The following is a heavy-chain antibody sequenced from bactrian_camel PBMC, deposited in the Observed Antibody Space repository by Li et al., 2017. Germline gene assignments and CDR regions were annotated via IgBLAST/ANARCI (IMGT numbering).Heavy chain of an antibody. CDR1: GYIHSYYC. CDR2: INRDGIT. Sequence: HVQLVESGGGSVQAGGTLTLSCAASGYIHSYYCMGWFRQAPGKERERVAVINRDGITTYQDSVKGRLPISKDNAENTLYLRMSSLKVEDTAMYYCQEDRFSCGWNHAYGGQGPRSPSP. D-gene: IGHD3*01. CDR3: QEDRFSCGWNHAY. V-gene: IGHV3S53*01. J-gene: IGHJ4*01.